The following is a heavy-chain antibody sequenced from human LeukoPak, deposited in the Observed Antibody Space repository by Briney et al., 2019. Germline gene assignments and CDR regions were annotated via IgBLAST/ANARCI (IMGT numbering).Heavy chain of an antibody. Sequence: GGSLRLSCAASGFSFSSYWMHWVRQAPGKGLVWVSRIRSDGGDTSYADSVKGRFTISRDNAKNTLYLQMNGLRAEDTAVYYCARDEVLGSGSYWDWGQGTLVTVSS. J-gene: IGHJ4*02. CDR2: IRSDGGDT. D-gene: IGHD3-10*01. CDR3: ARDEVLGSGSYWD. CDR1: GFSFSSYW. V-gene: IGHV3-74*01.